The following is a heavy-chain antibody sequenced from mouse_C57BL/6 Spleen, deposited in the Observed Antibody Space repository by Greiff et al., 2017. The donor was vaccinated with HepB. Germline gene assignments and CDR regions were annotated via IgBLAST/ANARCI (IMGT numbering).Heavy chain of an antibody. V-gene: IGHV14-4*01. CDR1: GFNIKDDY. CDR3: TYSPFAY. Sequence: SGAELVRPGASVKLSCTASGFNIKDDYMHWVKQRPEQGLEWIGWIDPENGDTEYASKFQGKATITADTSSNTAYLQLSSLTSEDTAVYYCTYSPFAYWGQGTLVTVSA. D-gene: IGHD2-1*01. CDR2: IDPENGDT. J-gene: IGHJ3*01.